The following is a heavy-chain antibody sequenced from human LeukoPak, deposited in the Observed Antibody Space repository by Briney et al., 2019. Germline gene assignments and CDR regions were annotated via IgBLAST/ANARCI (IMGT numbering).Heavy chain of an antibody. V-gene: IGHV1-2*02. D-gene: IGHD2-15*01. CDR3: ARACSGNTCLARHFDY. CDR2: INPNSGGT. Sequence: ASVKVSCKASGYTFTGYYMHWVRQAPGQGLEWMGWINPNSGGTSYAQKFQGRVTMTGDTSISSAYMELSRLRSDDTAVYYRARACSGNTCLARHFDYWGQGTLDTVSS. J-gene: IGHJ4*02. CDR1: GYTFTGYY.